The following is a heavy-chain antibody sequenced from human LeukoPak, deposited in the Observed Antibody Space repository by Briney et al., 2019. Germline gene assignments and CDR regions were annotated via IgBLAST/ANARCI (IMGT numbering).Heavy chain of an antibody. CDR2: IKQDGSEK. CDR3: ARDRRAAGDYYYYYMDV. CDR1: GFTFISYW. Sequence: PGGSLRLSCAASGFTFISYWMSWVRQAPGKGLEWVANIKQDGSEKYYVDSVKGRFTISRDNAKNSLYLQMNSLRAEDTAVYYCARDRRAAGDYYYYYMDVWGKGTTVTVSS. J-gene: IGHJ6*03. V-gene: IGHV3-7*01. D-gene: IGHD1-1*01.